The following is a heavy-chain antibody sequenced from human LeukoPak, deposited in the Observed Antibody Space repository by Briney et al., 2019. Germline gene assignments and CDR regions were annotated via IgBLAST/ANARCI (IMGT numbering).Heavy chain of an antibody. CDR1: GFTFSSYS. J-gene: IGHJ4*02. Sequence: PGGSLRLSCAASGFTFSSYSMNWVRQAPGKGLEWVSYISSSSTIYYADSVKGRFTISRDNAKSSLSLQMNSLRAEDTAVYYCARGYYARLDYWGQGTLVTVSS. CDR3: ARGYYARLDY. CDR2: ISSSSTI. D-gene: IGHD2-2*01. V-gene: IGHV3-48*01.